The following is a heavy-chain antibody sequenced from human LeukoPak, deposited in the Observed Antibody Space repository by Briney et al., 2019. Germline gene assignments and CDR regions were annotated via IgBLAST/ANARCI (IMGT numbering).Heavy chain of an antibody. Sequence: SETLSLTCIVSGGSISTYYWSWIRRPPGKGLEWIGNIHHSGTTKFHPSLESRVTMSLDTSKKQFSLRLRSVAAADTAVYYCAKTGSLFGRFLDHWGQGALVIVSS. CDR2: IHHSGTT. D-gene: IGHD3-10*02. CDR1: GGSISTYY. V-gene: IGHV4-59*01. CDR3: AKTGSLFGRFLDH. J-gene: IGHJ4*02.